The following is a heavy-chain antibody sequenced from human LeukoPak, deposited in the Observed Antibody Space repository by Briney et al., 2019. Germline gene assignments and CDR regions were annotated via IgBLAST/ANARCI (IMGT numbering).Heavy chain of an antibody. J-gene: IGHJ3*02. CDR1: GFTSRSYW. V-gene: IGHV3-66*01. CDR3: ARVRTGAFDI. CDR2: ISSGGGT. Sequence: GGSLRLSCAASGFTSRSYWMSWVRQAPGRGVECVSVISSGGGTFYADSVKGRFTISRDSSKNTLSLQLNSLRGEDTAVYFCARVRTGAFDIWGQGTMVTVSS.